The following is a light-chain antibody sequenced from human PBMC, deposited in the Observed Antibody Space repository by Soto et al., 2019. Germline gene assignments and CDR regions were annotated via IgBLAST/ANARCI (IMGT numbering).Light chain of an antibody. CDR1: QDISHY. CDR2: EAS. V-gene: IGKV1-9*01. J-gene: IGKJ1*01. CDR3: QHYNNWWT. Sequence: IQLTQSPSSLSASVGDRVTITFRASQDISHYVAWYQQKPGKAPKVLIYEASTLQSGVPSKFSGSGSGTEFTLTISGLQSEDFAVYYCQHYNNWWTFGQGTKVDI.